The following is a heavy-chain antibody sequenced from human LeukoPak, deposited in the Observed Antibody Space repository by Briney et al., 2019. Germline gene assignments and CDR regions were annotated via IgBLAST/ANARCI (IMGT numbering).Heavy chain of an antibody. J-gene: IGHJ4*02. CDR3: ISSSPSFDY. CDR1: GFTFSSYA. V-gene: IGHV3-74*01. CDR2: INTDGSST. Sequence: GGSLRLSCAASGFTFSSYAMHWVRQAPGKGLVWVSRINTDGSSTSYADSVKGRFTISRDNAKDTLYLQMSSLRAEDSAVYYCISSSPSFDYWGQGTLVTVSS.